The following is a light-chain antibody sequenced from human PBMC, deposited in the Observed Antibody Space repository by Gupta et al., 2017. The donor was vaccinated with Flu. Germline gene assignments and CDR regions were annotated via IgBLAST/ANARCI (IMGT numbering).Light chain of an antibody. CDR1: RSDIECSDL. V-gene: IGLV2-23*01. Sequence: QSALTQPASVSGSPGQSITISCSGTRSDIECSDLVSWYQQHPGKAPKVVIYAGNNRPSGVSNRFSGYKSGNTASLTISGVQGEDEDEYYCCSRLRGGGYVFGTRTKVTVL. CDR3: CSRLRGGGYV. CDR2: AGN. J-gene: IGLJ1*01.